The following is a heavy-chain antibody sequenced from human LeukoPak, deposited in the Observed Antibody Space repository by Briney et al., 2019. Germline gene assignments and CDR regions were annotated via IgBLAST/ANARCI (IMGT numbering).Heavy chain of an antibody. CDR3: ARESYGSGSYYPSSYYFDY. CDR1: GGSFSGYY. CDR2: INHSGST. J-gene: IGHJ4*02. Sequence: PSETLSVTCAVYGGSFSGYYWSWIRQPPGKGLEWIGEINHSGSTNYNPSLKSRVTISVDTSKNQFSLKLSSVTAADTAVYYCARESYGSGSYYPSSYYFDYWGQGTLVTVSS. D-gene: IGHD3-10*01. V-gene: IGHV4-34*01.